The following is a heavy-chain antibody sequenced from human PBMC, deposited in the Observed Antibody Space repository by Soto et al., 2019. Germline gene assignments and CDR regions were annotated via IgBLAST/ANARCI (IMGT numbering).Heavy chain of an antibody. V-gene: IGHV1-69*13. CDR1: GGTFSSYA. D-gene: IGHD1-26*01. Sequence: ASVKVSCKASGGTFSSYAISWVRQAPGQGLEWMGGIIPIFGTANYAQKFQGRVTITADESTSTAYMELSSLRSEDTAVYYCARGDDSGSYLYYFDYWGQGTLVTVSS. J-gene: IGHJ4*02. CDR3: ARGDDSGSYLYYFDY. CDR2: IIPIFGTA.